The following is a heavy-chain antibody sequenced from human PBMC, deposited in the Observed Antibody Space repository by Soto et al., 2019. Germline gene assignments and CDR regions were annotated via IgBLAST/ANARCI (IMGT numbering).Heavy chain of an antibody. CDR3: ARGPPPVLLFLEWLEGNYGMVV. V-gene: IGHV1-8*01. D-gene: IGHD3-3*01. Sequence: ASVKVSCKASGYTFTSYDINWVRQATGQGLEWMGWMNPNSGNTGYAQKFQGRVTMTRNTSISTAYMELSSLRSEDAAVYYCARGPPPVLLFLEWLEGNYGMVVWGQGTTVTVSS. J-gene: IGHJ6*02. CDR2: MNPNSGNT. CDR1: GYTFTSYD.